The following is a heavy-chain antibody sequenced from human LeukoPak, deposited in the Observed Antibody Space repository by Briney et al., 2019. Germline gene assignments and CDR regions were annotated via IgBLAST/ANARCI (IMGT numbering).Heavy chain of an antibody. J-gene: IGHJ5*02. D-gene: IGHD5-18*01. Sequence: GRSLRLSCAASGFTFDDYAMHWVRQAPGEGLEWVSGISWNSGSIGFADSVKGRFTISRDNSKNTLYLQMNSLRAEDTAVYYCAKASPGMKEYSYGSFDPWGQGTLVTVSS. CDR3: AKASPGMKEYSYGSFDP. CDR2: ISWNSGSI. CDR1: GFTFDDYA. V-gene: IGHV3-9*01.